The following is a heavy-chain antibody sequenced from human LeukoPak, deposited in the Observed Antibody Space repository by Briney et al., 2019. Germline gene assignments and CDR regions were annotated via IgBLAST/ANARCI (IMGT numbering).Heavy chain of an antibody. D-gene: IGHD6-13*01. CDR3: ARYQTPIAAAGSRYAFDI. Sequence: PSETLSLTCTVSGGSISSYYWSWIRQPPGKGLEWIVYIYYSGSTNYNPSLKSRVTISVDTSKNQFSLKLSSVTAADTAVYYCARYQTPIAAAGSRYAFDIWGQGTMVTVSS. J-gene: IGHJ3*02. CDR1: GGSISSYY. CDR2: IYYSGST. V-gene: IGHV4-59*01.